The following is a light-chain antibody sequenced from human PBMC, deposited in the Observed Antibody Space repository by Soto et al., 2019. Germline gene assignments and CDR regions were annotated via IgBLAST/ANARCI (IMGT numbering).Light chain of an antibody. CDR2: DAS. CDR3: QPYNNAWT. J-gene: IGKJ1*01. CDR1: QSISRW. V-gene: IGKV1-5*01. Sequence: DIQMTQSPSTLSASVGDRVTITCRASQSISRWLAWDQQKPGKAPNLLIFDASSLESGVPSRFSGSGSGTEFTLTISSLQTDDFATYFCQPYNNAWTFGQGPKVEIK.